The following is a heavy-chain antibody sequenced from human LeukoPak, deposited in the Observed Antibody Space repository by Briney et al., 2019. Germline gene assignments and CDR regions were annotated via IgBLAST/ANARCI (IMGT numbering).Heavy chain of an antibody. Sequence: PGGSLRLSCAASGFTFSSYAMSWVRQSPGKGLEWVSYISASGSTLFYADSVRGRFTISRDNARNSLYLQMNSLRDEDTAVYYCARHDFGGNSGDYWGQGTLVTVSS. V-gene: IGHV3-48*02. CDR1: GFTFSSYA. CDR3: ARHDFGGNSGDY. J-gene: IGHJ4*02. CDR2: ISASGSTL. D-gene: IGHD4-23*01.